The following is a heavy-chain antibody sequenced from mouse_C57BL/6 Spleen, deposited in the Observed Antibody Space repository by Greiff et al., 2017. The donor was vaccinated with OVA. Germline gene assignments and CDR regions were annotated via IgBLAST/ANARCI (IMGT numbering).Heavy chain of an antibody. CDR3: ARGGPLVTTRGYYFDY. D-gene: IGHD2-2*01. Sequence: QVQLQQPGAALVMPGASVQLSCKASGYTFTSYWMHWVKQRPGQGLEWIGEIDPSDSYTNYNQKFKGKSTLTVDKSSSTAYMQLSSLTSEDSAVYYCARGGPLVTTRGYYFDYWGQGTTLTVSS. CDR2: IDPSDSYT. V-gene: IGHV1-69*01. J-gene: IGHJ2*01. CDR1: GYTFTSYW.